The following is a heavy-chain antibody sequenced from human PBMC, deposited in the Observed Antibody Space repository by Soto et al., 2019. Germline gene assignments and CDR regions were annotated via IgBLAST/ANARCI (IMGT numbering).Heavy chain of an antibody. CDR3: TRRGYGMDV. J-gene: IGHJ6*02. V-gene: IGHV3-30-3*01. CDR2: ISYDGSNK. CDR1: GFTFSSYA. Sequence: QVQLVESGGGVVQPGRSLRLSCADSGFTFSSYAMHWVRQAPGKGLEWVAVISYDGSNKYYADSVKGRFTISRDNSKNTLYLQMNSLRGEDTAVYYCTRRGYGMDVWGQGTTVTVS.